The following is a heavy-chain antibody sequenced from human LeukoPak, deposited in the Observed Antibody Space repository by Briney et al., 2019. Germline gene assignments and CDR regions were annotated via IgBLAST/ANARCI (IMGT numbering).Heavy chain of an antibody. D-gene: IGHD3-22*01. Sequence: PSETPSLTCTVSGGSISSGSYYWSWIRQPAGKGLEWIGRIYTSGSTNYNPSLKSRVTMSVDTSKNQFSLKLSSVTAADTAVYYCASEYYYDRRSAFDIWGQGTMVTVSS. CDR2: IYTSGST. V-gene: IGHV4-61*02. CDR3: ASEYYYDRRSAFDI. CDR1: GGSISSGSYY. J-gene: IGHJ3*02.